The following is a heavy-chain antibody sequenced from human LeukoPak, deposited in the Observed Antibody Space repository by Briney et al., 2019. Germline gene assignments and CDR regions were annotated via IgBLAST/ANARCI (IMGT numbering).Heavy chain of an antibody. CDR3: STVRSGTY. Sequence: GGSLSLSCAASGFTFSSYEMNWVRQAPGKGLEWVSYISTSGSDIKYADSVKGRFTISRDNAKNSLYLQMNSLRAEDTAVYYSSTVRSGTYWGQGTLVTVSS. J-gene: IGHJ4*02. CDR1: GFTFSSYE. CDR2: ISTSGSDI. V-gene: IGHV3-48*03.